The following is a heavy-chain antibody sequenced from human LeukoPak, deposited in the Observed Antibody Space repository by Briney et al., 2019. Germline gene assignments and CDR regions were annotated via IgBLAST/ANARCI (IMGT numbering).Heavy chain of an antibody. Sequence: SETLSLTCAVYGGSFSGYYWSWIRQPPGKGLERIGEINHSGSTNYNPSLKSRVTISVDTSKNQFSLELSSVTAADTAVYYCARGGVSYFDYWGQGTLVTVSS. J-gene: IGHJ4*02. CDR2: INHSGST. CDR1: GGSFSGYY. CDR3: ARGGVSYFDY. V-gene: IGHV4-34*01. D-gene: IGHD5/OR15-5a*01.